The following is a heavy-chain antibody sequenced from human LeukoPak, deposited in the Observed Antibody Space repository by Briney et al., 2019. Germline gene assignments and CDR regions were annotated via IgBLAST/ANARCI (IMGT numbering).Heavy chain of an antibody. CDR2: IIPIFGTA. J-gene: IGHJ4*02. CDR1: GGTFSSYA. Sequence: VASVTVSCTASGGTFSSYAISWVRQAPGQGLEWMGGIIPIFGTANYAQKFQGRVTITADKSTSTAYMELSSLRSEDTAVYYCARGVPDLTFDYWGQGTLVTVSS. V-gene: IGHV1-69*06. D-gene: IGHD2-2*01. CDR3: ARGVPDLTFDY.